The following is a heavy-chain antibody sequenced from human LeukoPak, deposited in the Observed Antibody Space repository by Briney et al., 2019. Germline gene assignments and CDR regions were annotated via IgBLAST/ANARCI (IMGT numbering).Heavy chain of an antibody. D-gene: IGHD5-12*01. CDR3: ARSQRSGYDGFDY. CDR2: IYYSGST. CDR1: GGSISSYY. J-gene: IGHJ4*02. V-gene: IGHV4-59*01. Sequence: PSETLSLTCTVSGGSISSYYWTWIRQPPGKGLEWIGYIYYSGSTNYNPSLKSRVTISVDTSKNQFSLKLSSVTAADTAVYYCARSQRSGYDGFDYWGQGTLVTVSS.